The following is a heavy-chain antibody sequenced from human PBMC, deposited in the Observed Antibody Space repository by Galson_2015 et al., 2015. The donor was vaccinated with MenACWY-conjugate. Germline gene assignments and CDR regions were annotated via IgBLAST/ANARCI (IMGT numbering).Heavy chain of an antibody. CDR2: INPWGGNT. CDR1: GYTLTNYY. Sequence: SVKVSCKASGYTLTNYYIHWVRQAPGQGLEWVGRINPWGGNTVYAQNFQARFTMTWDTSTSTVYLELSSLISEDTAVYYCARDHYDILTGYHQDYFNHYMSVWGKGTPVTVSS. D-gene: IGHD3-9*01. CDR3: ARDHYDILTGYHQDYFNHYMSV. V-gene: IGHV1-46*01. J-gene: IGHJ6*03.